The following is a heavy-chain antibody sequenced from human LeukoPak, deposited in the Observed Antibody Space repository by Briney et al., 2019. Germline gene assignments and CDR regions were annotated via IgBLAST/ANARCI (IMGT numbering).Heavy chain of an antibody. J-gene: IGHJ4*02. Sequence: GGSLRLFCAASGFTFSGHAMHWVRQAPGKGLEWVAFISYDGRDTLHADSVKGRFTTSRDNSQNTLYLQMNTVRSEDTAVYYCAREGGVSGSSTLDNWGQGTLVTVSS. CDR1: GFTFSGHA. D-gene: IGHD2-8*01. CDR2: ISYDGRDT. V-gene: IGHV3-30*04. CDR3: AREGGVSGSSTLDN.